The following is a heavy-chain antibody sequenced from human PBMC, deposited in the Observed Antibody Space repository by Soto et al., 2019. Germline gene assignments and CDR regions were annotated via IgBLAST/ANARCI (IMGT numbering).Heavy chain of an antibody. V-gene: IGHV1-24*01. J-gene: IGHJ4*02. CDR2: FDPEDGET. CDR3: AKELFEKQHFAY. CDR1: GYTLTELS. D-gene: IGHD3-10*02. Sequence: ASLKVSCKVSGYTLTELSMHWVRQAPGKGLEWMGGFDPEDGETIYAQKFQGRVTMTEDTSTDTAYMELSSLRSEDTAVYYCAKELFEKQHFAYWGQGTLVTLSS.